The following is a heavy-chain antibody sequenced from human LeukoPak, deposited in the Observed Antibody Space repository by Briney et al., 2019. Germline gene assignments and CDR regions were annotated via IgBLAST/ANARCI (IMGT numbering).Heavy chain of an antibody. CDR3: ARNEWIQGYYYGMDV. CDR1: GGSISSSSYY. Sequence: PSETLSLTCTVSGGSISSSSYYWGWIRQPPGKGLEWIGSIYYSGSTYYNPSLKSRVTISVDTSKNQFSLKLSSVTAADTAVYYCARNEWIQGYYYGMDVWGQGTTVTVSS. V-gene: IGHV4-39*01. CDR2: IYYSGST. J-gene: IGHJ6*02. D-gene: IGHD5-18*01.